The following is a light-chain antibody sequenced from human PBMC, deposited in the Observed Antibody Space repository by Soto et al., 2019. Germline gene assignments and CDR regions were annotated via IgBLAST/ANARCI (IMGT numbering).Light chain of an antibody. V-gene: IGLV2-8*01. CDR2: EVY. CDR3: SSYVGTDSYG. CDR1: SSDVGGYNY. Sequence: QSALTQPPSASGSPGQSVTISCTGTSSDVGGYNYVSWYQHHPGKAPKLIIYEVYKRPAGVPDRFSGAKSGNTAALTVSGLQAGDEADYYCSSYVGTDSYGFGTGTKLTV. J-gene: IGLJ1*01.